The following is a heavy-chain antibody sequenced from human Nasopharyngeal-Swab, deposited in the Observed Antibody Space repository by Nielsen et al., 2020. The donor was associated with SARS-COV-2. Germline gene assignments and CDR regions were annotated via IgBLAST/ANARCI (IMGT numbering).Heavy chain of an antibody. J-gene: IGHJ6*02. Sequence: GGSLRLSCAASGFTVSSNYMSWVRQAPGKGLEWVSVIYSGGSTYYADSVKGRFTISRDNSKNTLYLQMNSLRAEDTAVYYSARPTYYDYYGMDVWGQGTTVTVSS. V-gene: IGHV3-53*01. CDR2: IYSGGST. D-gene: IGHD3-3*01. CDR1: GFTVSSNY. CDR3: ARPTYYDYYGMDV.